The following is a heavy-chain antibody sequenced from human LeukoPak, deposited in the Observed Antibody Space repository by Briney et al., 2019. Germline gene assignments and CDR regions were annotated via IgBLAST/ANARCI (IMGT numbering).Heavy chain of an antibody. V-gene: IGHV4-59*08. CDR2: IYNSGSA. J-gene: IGHJ4*02. CDR1: GGSISSYY. CDR3: ARHGGSWSFDA. Sequence: PSETLSLTCIVSGGSISSYYWSWIRQPPGKGLEWIAYIYNSGSAKYNPSLKSRVTVSIDTSKKQFSLNLSSVTAADTAVYYCARHGGSWSFDAWGQGTLVTVSS. D-gene: IGHD6-13*01.